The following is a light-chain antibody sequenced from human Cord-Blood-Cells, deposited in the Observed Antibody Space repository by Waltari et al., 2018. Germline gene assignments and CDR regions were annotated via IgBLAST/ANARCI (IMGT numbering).Light chain of an antibody. CDR2: EVS. J-gene: IGKJ4*01. CDR3: MQGIHLQVT. CDR1: QSLLHSDGKTY. V-gene: IGKV2-29*02. Sequence: DIVMTQTPLSLSVTPGQPASISCKSSQSLLHSDGKTYLYWYLQKPGQSPQLLIYEVSSRLSGVPDRFSGSGSGTDFTLKISRVEAEDVGVYYCMQGIHLQVTFGGGTKVEIK.